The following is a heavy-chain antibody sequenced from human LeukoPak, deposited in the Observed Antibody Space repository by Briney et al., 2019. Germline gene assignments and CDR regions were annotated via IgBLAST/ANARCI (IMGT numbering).Heavy chain of an antibody. CDR2: IYPGDSDT. V-gene: IGHV5-51*01. CDR1: GYSFTSYW. CDR3: AGGHDYYYYGMDV. J-gene: IGHJ6*02. Sequence: GESLKISCKGSGYSFTSYWIGWVRQMPGKGLEWMGIIYPGDSDTRYSPSFQGQVTISADKSISTAYLQWSSLKASDTAMYHCAGGHDYYYYGMDVWGQGTTVTVSS.